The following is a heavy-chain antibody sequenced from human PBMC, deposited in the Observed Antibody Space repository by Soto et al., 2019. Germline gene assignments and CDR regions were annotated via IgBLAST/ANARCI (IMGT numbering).Heavy chain of an antibody. J-gene: IGHJ3*02. CDR3: TLPHRYCAGDCYSVDAFNT. D-gene: IGHD2-21*02. Sequence: PGGSLRLSCAASGFTFSGSAMHWVRQASGKGLECVGHIRSKANNYATAYAASAKGRFTISRDDSKNTAYLQMSSLKTEDTAVYYCTLPHRYCAGDCYSVDAFNTWFQGTIVTVSS. V-gene: IGHV3-73*01. CDR1: GFTFSGSA. CDR2: IRSKANNYAT.